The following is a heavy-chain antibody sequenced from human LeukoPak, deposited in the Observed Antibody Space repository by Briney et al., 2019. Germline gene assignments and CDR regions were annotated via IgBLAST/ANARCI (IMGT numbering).Heavy chain of an antibody. D-gene: IGHD6-19*01. V-gene: IGHV6-1*01. CDR3: ARGIAVAGMGCFDH. CDR2: TYYRSKWYN. CDR1: GDSVSSNSAA. Sequence: SQTLSLTCAISGDSVSSNSAAWNWIRQSPSRGLEWLGRTYYRSKWYNDYAEPVKSRMTINSDTSRNQFSLQLNSVTPEDTAVYYCARGIAVAGMGCFDHWGQGTLATVSS. J-gene: IGHJ4*02.